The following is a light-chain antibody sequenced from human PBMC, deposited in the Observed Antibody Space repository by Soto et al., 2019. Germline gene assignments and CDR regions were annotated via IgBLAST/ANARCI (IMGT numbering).Light chain of an antibody. CDR2: DVS. CDR1: SSDVGGYNY. CDR3: SSYTSISTLV. J-gene: IGLJ2*01. Sequence: QSALTQPASVSGSPGQSITISCTGTSSDVGGYNYVSWYQQHPGKAPKLMIYDVSNRPSGVSNRFSGSKSGNTASLTISGLQAVDEADYYCSSYTSISTLVFGGGTKVTVL. V-gene: IGLV2-14*01.